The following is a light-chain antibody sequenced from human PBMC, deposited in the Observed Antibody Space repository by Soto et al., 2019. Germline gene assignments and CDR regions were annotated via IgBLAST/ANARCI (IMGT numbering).Light chain of an antibody. J-gene: IGKJ1*01. CDR3: QQYNGYSRA. V-gene: IGKV1-5*03. CDR1: QSISDW. Sequence: DIQMTQSPSTLSASIGDRVTITCRASQSISDWLAWYQQKPGKAPKLLIYRASNLESGVPSRFSGSGSGTEFTLTISRLQHDDFATYYCQQYNGYSRAFGQGTKVEIK. CDR2: RAS.